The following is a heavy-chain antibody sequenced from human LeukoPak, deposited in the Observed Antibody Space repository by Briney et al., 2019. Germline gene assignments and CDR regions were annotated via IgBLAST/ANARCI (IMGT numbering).Heavy chain of an antibody. CDR2: VYSSGST. CDR3: ARDRDTNYANWFDP. Sequence: SETLSLTCAVSGGSISRSSYYWAWIRQPPGEGLGWIVSVYSSGSTYYSPSLKSRVTISVDTSKNQFSLNLSSVTAADTAVYYCARDRDTNYANWFDPWGQGILVTVSS. J-gene: IGHJ5*02. D-gene: IGHD4-11*01. CDR1: GGSISRSSYY. V-gene: IGHV4-39*07.